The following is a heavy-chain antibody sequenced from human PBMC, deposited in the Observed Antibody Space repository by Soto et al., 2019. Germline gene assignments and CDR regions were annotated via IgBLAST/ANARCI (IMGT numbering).Heavy chain of an antibody. CDR2: IAPHSGRT. Sequence: QVQLVQSGPEVKNPGASVRVSCVASGYAFTSYGVNWVRQAPGQGLEWMGWIAPHSGRTTYLPKFQGRVTMTADVSTNTAYKELRSLKPDDTGIYFCARAATGSYHSAYWGQGTVVTVAS. CDR3: ARAATGSYHSAY. J-gene: IGHJ4*02. D-gene: IGHD3-10*01. V-gene: IGHV1-18*04. CDR1: GYAFTSYG.